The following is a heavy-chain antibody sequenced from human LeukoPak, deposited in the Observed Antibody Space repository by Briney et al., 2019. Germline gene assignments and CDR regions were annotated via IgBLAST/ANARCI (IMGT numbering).Heavy chain of an antibody. CDR2: INPSGGST. CDR1: GYTFTSYY. CDR3: ARDPVNWNHARGNWFDP. V-gene: IGHV1-46*01. D-gene: IGHD1-14*01. Sequence: GASVKVSCKASGYTFTSYYMHWVRQAPGQGLEWMGIINPSGGSTSYAQKFQGRVTMTRDMSTSTVYMELSSLRSEDTAVYYCARDPVNWNHARGNWFDPWGQGTLVTVSS. J-gene: IGHJ5*02.